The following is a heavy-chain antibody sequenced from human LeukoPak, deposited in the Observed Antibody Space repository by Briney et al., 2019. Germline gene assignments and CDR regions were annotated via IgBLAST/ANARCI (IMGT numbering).Heavy chain of an antibody. Sequence: GGSLRLSCAASGFSFSSYGLHWVRQAPGKGLEWVAFIQYDGSKKYYADSVQGRFTISRDSSKNTLYLQMNSPRDVDTAVYYCTKDRSRQQMWGSVKKWFDPWGQGTLVTVSS. CDR2: IQYDGSKK. D-gene: IGHD6-13*01. CDR1: GFSFSSYG. J-gene: IGHJ5*02. CDR3: TKDRSRQQMWGSVKKWFDP. V-gene: IGHV3-30*02.